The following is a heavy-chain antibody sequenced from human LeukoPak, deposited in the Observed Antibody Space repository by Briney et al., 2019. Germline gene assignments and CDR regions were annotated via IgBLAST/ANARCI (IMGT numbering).Heavy chain of an antibody. D-gene: IGHD2-8*01. Sequence: GGSLRLSCEASGFSVTNNYMSWFRLAPGKGLEWVSVLYTGGIRYYAGFVRGRFAISRDDSKNTLYLQMNNLRAEDTAIYYCTKMFTKDNWYGGPDYWGQGTLVTVSS. CDR3: TKMFTKDNWYGGPDY. CDR2: LYTGGIR. V-gene: IGHV3-53*01. CDR1: GFSVTNNY. J-gene: IGHJ4*02.